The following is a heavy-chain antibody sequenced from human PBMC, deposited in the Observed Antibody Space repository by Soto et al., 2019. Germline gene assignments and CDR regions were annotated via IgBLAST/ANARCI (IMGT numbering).Heavy chain of an antibody. CDR2: ISAYNGNT. J-gene: IGHJ4*02. D-gene: IGHD3-10*01. CDR1: GYTFTSYG. V-gene: IGHV1-18*04. Sequence: ASVKVSCKASGYTFTSYGISWVRQAPGQGLEWMGWISAYNGNTNYAQKLQGRVTMTTDTSTSTAYMELRSLRSDDTAVYYCARSVDPYGSGSYYPSNYWGQGTLVTVSS. CDR3: ARSVDPYGSGSYYPSNY.